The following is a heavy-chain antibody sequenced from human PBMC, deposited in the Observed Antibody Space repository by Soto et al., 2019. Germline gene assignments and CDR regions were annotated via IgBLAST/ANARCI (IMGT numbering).Heavy chain of an antibody. CDR2: ISSSSSTI. V-gene: IGHV3-48*02. CDR1: GFTFSSYS. D-gene: IGHD6-13*01. J-gene: IGHJ4*02. CDR3: AREGSRRQPGIWQQLVTLFDY. Sequence: GGSLRLSCAASGFTFSSYSMNWVRQAPGKGLEWVSYISSSSSTIYYADSVKGRFTISRDNAKNSLYLQMNSLRDEDTAVYYCAREGSRRQPGIWQQLVTLFDYWGQGTLVTVSS.